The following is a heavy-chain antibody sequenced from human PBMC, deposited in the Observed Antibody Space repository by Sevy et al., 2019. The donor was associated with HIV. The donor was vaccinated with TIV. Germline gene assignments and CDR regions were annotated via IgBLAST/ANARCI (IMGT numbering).Heavy chain of an antibody. CDR1: GFIFSKAW. CDR2: MKSNADGGTT. CDR3: TTDPGAYV. J-gene: IGHJ6*02. V-gene: IGHV3-15*01. Sequence: GGSLRLSCAASGFIFSKAWMSWVRQAPGKGVEWVARMKSNADGGTTDYAAPVKGRFTPSRDDAKNTLFLEMSSLKTEDTAIYYCTTDPGAYVWGRGTTVTVSS. D-gene: IGHD1-26*01.